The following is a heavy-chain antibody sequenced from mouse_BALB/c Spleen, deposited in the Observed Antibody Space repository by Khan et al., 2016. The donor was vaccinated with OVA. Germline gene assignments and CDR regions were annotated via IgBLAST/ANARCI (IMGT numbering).Heavy chain of an antibody. V-gene: IGHV1S137*01. Sequence: QVQLKESGAELVRPGVSVKISCKGSGYTFTDFTMHWVKQSHAKSLEWIGVISTYYGDVTYNQKFKGKATMTVDKSSSTAYMELAGLTSEDSAIYYCTRGGGNRFAYWGQGTLVTVSA. CDR3: TRGGGNRFAY. CDR2: ISTYYGDV. J-gene: IGHJ3*01. CDR1: GYTFTDFT.